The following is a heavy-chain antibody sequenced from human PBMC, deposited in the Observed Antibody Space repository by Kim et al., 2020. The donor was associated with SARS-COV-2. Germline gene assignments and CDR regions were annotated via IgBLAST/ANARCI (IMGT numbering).Heavy chain of an antibody. V-gene: IGHV5-51*01. CDR2: IYPGDSDT. Sequence: GESLKISCKGSGYSFTSYWIGWVRQMPGKGLEWMGIIYPGDSDTRYSPSFQGQVTISADKSISTAYLQWSSLKASDTAMYYCARPPRPGKYSSETTNWFDPWGQGTLVTVSS. D-gene: IGHD6-25*01. CDR3: ARPPRPGKYSSETTNWFDP. J-gene: IGHJ5*02. CDR1: GYSFTSYW.